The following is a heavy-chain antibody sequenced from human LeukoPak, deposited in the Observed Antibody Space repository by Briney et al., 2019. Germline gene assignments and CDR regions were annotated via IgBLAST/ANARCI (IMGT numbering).Heavy chain of an antibody. CDR2: INHSGST. D-gene: IGHD6-13*01. J-gene: IGHJ4*02. V-gene: IGHV4-34*01. Sequence: PSETLSLTCAVYGGSFSGYYWSWIRQPPGKGLEWIGEINHSGSTNHNPSLKSRVTISVDTSKNQFSLKLSSVTAADTAVYYCARIPIAAAGLFDYWGQGTLVTVSS. CDR1: GGSFSGYY. CDR3: ARIPIAAAGLFDY.